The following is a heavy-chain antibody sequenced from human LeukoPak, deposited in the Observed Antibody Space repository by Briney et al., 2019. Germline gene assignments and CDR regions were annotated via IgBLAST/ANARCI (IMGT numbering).Heavy chain of an antibody. CDR1: GYTFTGYY. J-gene: IGHJ4*02. V-gene: IGHV1-2*02. Sequence: ASVKVSCKASGYTFTGYYMHWVRQAPGQGLEWMGWINPNSGGTDYAQKFQGRVTMTRDTSISTAYMELNNLRSGDAAVYYCARDRSDRVRGVIVDYWGQGTVVTVSS. CDR3: ARDRSDRVRGVIVDY. D-gene: IGHD3-10*01. CDR2: INPNSGGT.